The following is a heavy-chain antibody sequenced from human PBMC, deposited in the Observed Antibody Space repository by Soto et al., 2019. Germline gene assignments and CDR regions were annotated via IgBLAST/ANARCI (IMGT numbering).Heavy chain of an antibody. CDR3: ARPVTTKHRYYYYYYMDV. Sequence: SETLSLTCTVSGGSISSSSYYWGWIRQPPGKGLEWIGSIYYSGSTYYNPSLKSRVTISVDTSKNQFSLKLSSVTAADTAVYYCARPVTTKHRYYYYYYMDVWGKGTTVTVSS. CDR2: IYYSGST. V-gene: IGHV4-39*01. J-gene: IGHJ6*03. CDR1: GGSISSSSYY. D-gene: IGHD4-17*01.